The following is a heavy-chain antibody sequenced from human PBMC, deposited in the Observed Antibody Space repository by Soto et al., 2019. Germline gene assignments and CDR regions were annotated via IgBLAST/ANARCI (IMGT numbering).Heavy chain of an antibody. Sequence: EVQLLESGGGLVQPGGSLRVSCAVSGFSFRSSPMSWVRRAPGKGLEWVSGINGGDDSKHYAESVRGRFTITRDNSKNTLLLQMNSLRVEDTAIYYCAKDSHCGIISPTHDYCGQGTLVTVSS. CDR1: GFSFRSSP. D-gene: IGHD2-21*01. V-gene: IGHV3-23*01. J-gene: IGHJ4*02. CDR2: INGGDDSK. CDR3: AKDSHCGIISPTHDY.